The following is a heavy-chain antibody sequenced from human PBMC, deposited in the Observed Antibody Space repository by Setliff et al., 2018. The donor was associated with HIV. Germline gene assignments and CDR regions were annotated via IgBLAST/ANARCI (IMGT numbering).Heavy chain of an antibody. CDR2: IYTSGST. Sequence: SETLSLTCTVSGGSISSGRYYWSWIRQPAGKGLEWIGHIYTSGSTNYNPSLKSRVTISVDTSKDQFSLKLSSVTAADTAVYYCARWVYNSAWSLDYWGQGTLVTVSS. CDR3: ARWVYNSAWSLDY. D-gene: IGHD6-19*01. J-gene: IGHJ4*02. CDR1: GGSISSGRYY. V-gene: IGHV4-61*09.